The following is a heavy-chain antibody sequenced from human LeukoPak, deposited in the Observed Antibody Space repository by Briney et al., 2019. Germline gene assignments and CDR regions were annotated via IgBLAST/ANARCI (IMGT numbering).Heavy chain of an antibody. CDR1: GYTLTELS. V-gene: IGHV1-24*01. Sequence: ASVKVSCKVSGYTLTELSMHWVRQAPGKGLEWIGGFDPEDGETIYAQKFQGRVTMTEDTSTDTAYMELSSLRSEDTAVYYCAGCDYGSGDWYFDLWGRGTLVTVSS. D-gene: IGHD4-17*01. CDR3: AGCDYGSGDWYFDL. CDR2: FDPEDGET. J-gene: IGHJ2*01.